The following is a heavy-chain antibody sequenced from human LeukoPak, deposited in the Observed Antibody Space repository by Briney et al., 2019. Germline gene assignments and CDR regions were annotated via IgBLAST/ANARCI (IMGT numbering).Heavy chain of an antibody. CDR3: ARDRKGAVAGLNWFDP. V-gene: IGHV1-2*02. D-gene: IGHD6-19*01. Sequence: ASVKVSCKASGYSFTDHYLHWVRQAPGQGLEWMGWINPNSGGTNYAQKFQGRVTMTRDTSISTAYMELSRLRSDDTAVYYCARDRKGAVAGLNWFDPWGQGTLVTVSS. CDR1: GYSFTDHY. CDR2: INPNSGGT. J-gene: IGHJ5*02.